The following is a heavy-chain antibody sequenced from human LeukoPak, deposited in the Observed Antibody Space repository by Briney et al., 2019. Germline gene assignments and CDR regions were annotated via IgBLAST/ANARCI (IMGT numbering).Heavy chain of an antibody. J-gene: IGHJ6*03. D-gene: IGHD5-12*01. Sequence: ASVKVSCKASGYTFTGYYMHWVRQAPGQGLEWMGWINPNSGGTNYAQKFQGRVTMTRDTSISTAYMELSRLRSDDTALYYCARVQGYDLGPYYYYYMDVWGKGTTVTVSS. V-gene: IGHV1-2*02. CDR3: ARVQGYDLGPYYYYYMDV. CDR1: GYTFTGYY. CDR2: INPNSGGT.